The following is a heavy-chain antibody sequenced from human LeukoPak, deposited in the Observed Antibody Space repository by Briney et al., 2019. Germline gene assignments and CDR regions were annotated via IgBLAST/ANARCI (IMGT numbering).Heavy chain of an antibody. CDR1: GFTFSSFA. V-gene: IGHV3-64*04. Sequence: GGSLRLSCAASGFTFSSFAMHWVRQAPGKGLEYLSAIYSDGSRTYYADSVKGRFTISRDNSKNTLYLQMNSLRAEDTAVYYCANLIVATKGRSEFDYWGQGTLVTVSS. CDR3: ANLIVATKGRSEFDY. CDR2: IYSDGSRT. D-gene: IGHD5-12*01. J-gene: IGHJ4*02.